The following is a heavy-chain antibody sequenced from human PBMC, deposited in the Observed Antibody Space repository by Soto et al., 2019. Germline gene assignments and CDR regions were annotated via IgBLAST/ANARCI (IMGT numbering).Heavy chain of an antibody. CDR2: IYYSGST. J-gene: IGHJ4*02. CDR1: GGPISSSSYY. D-gene: IGHD3-9*01. Sequence: QLQLQESGPGLVKPSETLSLTCTVSGGPISSSSYYWGWIRQPPGKGLEWIGSIYYSGSTYYNPSLKSRVTISGDTSKNQFALKLSSVTAADTAVYYCARHDWAKPFDYWGQGTLVTVSS. CDR3: ARHDWAKPFDY. V-gene: IGHV4-39*01.